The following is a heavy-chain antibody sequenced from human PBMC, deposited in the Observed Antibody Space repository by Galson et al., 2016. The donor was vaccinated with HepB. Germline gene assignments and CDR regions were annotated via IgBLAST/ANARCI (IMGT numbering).Heavy chain of an antibody. CDR1: GFTFSTYG. CDR2: ICNYGDDT. CDR3: AKGRWGFDS. V-gene: IGHV3-30*18. D-gene: IGHD3-16*01. Sequence: SLRLSCAASGFTFSTYGMTWVRQAPGKGLEWVALICNYGDDTYYADSVKGRVTISRDNSKNTLYLQMNSLRDEDTAVYYCAKGRWGFDSWGQGTLVTVSS. J-gene: IGHJ4*02.